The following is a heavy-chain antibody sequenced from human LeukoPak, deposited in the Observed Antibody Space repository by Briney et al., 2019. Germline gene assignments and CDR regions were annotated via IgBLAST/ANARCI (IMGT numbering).Heavy chain of an antibody. CDR1: GGTFSSYA. CDR2: IIPIFGTA. V-gene: IGHV1-69*13. J-gene: IGHJ6*03. Sequence: SVKVSCKASGGTFSSYAISWVRQAPGQGLEWMGGIIPIFGTANYAQKFQGRVTITADESTSTAYMELSSLRSEDTAVYYCGGVVVPAAIGGIYYYYYYMDVWGKGTTVTVSS. D-gene: IGHD2-2*02. CDR3: GGVVVPAAIGGIYYYYYYMDV.